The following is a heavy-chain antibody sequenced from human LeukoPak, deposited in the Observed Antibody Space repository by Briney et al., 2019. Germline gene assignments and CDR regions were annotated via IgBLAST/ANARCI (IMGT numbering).Heavy chain of an antibody. V-gene: IGHV4-59*01. D-gene: IGHD4-17*01. CDR1: GGSISSYY. CDR2: VYYSGST. J-gene: IGHJ4*02. Sequence: SETLSLTCTVSGGSISSYYWSWIRQPPGKGLEWIGYVYYSGSTNYNPSLKSRVTISVDTSKNQFSLKLSSVTAADTAVYYCARGHHDYGDYFDYWGQGTLVTVSS. CDR3: ARGHHDYGDYFDY.